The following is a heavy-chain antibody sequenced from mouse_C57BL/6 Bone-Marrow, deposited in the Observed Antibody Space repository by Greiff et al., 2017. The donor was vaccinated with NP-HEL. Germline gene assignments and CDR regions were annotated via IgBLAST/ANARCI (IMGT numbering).Heavy chain of an antibody. V-gene: IGHV1-7*01. CDR2: INPSSGYT. CDR1: GYTFTSYW. J-gene: IGHJ2*01. Sequence: VQLQQSGAELAKPGASVKLSCKASGYTFTSYWMHWVKQRPGQGLEWIGYINPSSGYTKYNQKFKDKATLTADNSSITAYMQLGSLTYEDSAVYYCARYPHFDYWGQGTTLTVSS. CDR3: ARYPHFDY.